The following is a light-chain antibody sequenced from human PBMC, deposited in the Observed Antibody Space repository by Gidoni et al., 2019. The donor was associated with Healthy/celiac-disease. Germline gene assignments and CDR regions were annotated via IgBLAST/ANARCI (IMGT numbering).Light chain of an antibody. CDR3: QQRSNWPPAWT. CDR1: QSVSSY. Sequence: EFVLTQSPATLSLSPGERATLSCRASQSVSSYLAWYQQKPGQAPSLLIYDASNRATGIPARFSGSGSGTDFTLTISSLEPEDFAVYYCQQRSNWPPAWTFXXXTKVEIK. CDR2: DAS. J-gene: IGKJ1*01. V-gene: IGKV3-11*01.